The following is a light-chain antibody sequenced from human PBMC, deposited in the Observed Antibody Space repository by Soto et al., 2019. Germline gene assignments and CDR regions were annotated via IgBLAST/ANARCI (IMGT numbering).Light chain of an antibody. CDR1: QSVSDN. V-gene: IGKV3-11*01. CDR2: GAS. CDR3: QQRSNWPGT. J-gene: IGKJ5*01. Sequence: EIVMTQSPATLSVSPGERAPLFCKASQSVSDNLAWYQQKPGQAPRLLIYGASTRATDIPARFSGSGSGTDFTLTISSLEPEDFAVYYCQQRSNWPGTFGQGTRLEI.